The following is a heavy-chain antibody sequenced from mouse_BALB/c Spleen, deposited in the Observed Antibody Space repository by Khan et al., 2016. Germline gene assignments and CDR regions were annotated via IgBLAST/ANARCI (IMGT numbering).Heavy chain of an antibody. Sequence: QVQLQQSGAELARPGASAKLSCKASGYTFTSYWMQWVKQGPGQGLEWIGAIYPGDGNTGYTQNFKGKATLTADRSSSTAYMQLSSLASEDSAVYYCARGNSYYDYDYWGQGTTLTVSS. V-gene: IGHV1-87*01. J-gene: IGHJ2*01. CDR3: ARGNSYYDYDY. CDR1: GYTFTSYW. D-gene: IGHD2-4*01. CDR2: IYPGDGNT.